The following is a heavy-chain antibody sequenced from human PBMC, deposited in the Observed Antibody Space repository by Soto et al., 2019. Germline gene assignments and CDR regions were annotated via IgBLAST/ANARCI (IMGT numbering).Heavy chain of an antibody. Sequence: SLRVAWASSGFMSSGYAMNCVRQAPVKGLEGASSISGSGGRTYYADSVKGRFTMSRDNSKNTLYLQMNSLRAEDTAAYYCTNGRGLTTVEGDGYYYYAKDVWGQGTTVTASS. J-gene: IGHJ6*02. V-gene: IGHV3-23*01. CDR3: TNGRGLTTVEGDGYYYYAKDV. CDR2: ISGSGGRT. CDR1: GFMSSGYA. D-gene: IGHD4-17*01.